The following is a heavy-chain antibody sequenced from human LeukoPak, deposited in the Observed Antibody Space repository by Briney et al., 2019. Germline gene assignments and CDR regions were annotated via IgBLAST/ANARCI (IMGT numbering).Heavy chain of an antibody. Sequence: ASVKVSCKASGYTFTSYYMHWVRQAPGQGLEWMGIINPSGGSTNYAQKFQGRVTMTRDTSTNTVYMELSSLRSEDTAVYYCARDSGSYPHPLYYFDYWGQGTLVTVSS. D-gene: IGHD1-26*01. J-gene: IGHJ4*02. V-gene: IGHV1-46*01. CDR3: ARDSGSYPHPLYYFDY. CDR2: INPSGGST. CDR1: GYTFTSYY.